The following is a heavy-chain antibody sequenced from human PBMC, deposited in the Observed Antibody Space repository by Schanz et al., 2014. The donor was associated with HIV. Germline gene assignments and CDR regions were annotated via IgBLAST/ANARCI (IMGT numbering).Heavy chain of an antibody. CDR1: GGTFSIYA. J-gene: IGHJ5*02. CDR3: ARGRRDVSMIVLYWLDP. CDR2: MNPNSGNT. D-gene: IGHD3-22*01. Sequence: QVQLVQSGAEVKKPGSSVKVSCKASGGTFSIYAINWVRQATGQGLEWMGWMNPNSGNTGYAQKFRGRVTMTRNTSTGTAYMELSSLRSDDTAVYYCARGRRDVSMIVLYWLDPWGQGTLVTVSS. V-gene: IGHV1-8*02.